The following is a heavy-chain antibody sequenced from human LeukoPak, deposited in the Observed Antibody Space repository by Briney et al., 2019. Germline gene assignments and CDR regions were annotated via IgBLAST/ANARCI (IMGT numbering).Heavy chain of an antibody. CDR1: GGSFSGYY. D-gene: IGHD2-15*01. V-gene: IGHV4-34*01. CDR3: ARGPGVATD. J-gene: IGHJ4*02. Sequence: PSETPSLTCAVYGGSFSGYYWSWIRQPPGKGLEWIGEINHSGSTNYNPSLKSRVTISVDTSKNQFSLQLSSVTAADTAVYYCARGPGVATDWGQGTLVTVSS. CDR2: INHSGST.